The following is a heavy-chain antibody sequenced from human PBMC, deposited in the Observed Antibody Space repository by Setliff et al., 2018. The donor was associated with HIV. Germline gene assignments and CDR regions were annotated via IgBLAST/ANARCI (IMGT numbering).Heavy chain of an antibody. J-gene: IGHJ6*02. CDR1: GGSFRGYY. V-gene: IGHV4-34*01. Sequence: PSETLSLTCVVYGGSFRGYYWSWIRQPPGKGLEWIGESNQSGSGNYNPSLKSRVTISVDTSKNEFSLNMGSVTAADTAVYYCAKGRSGYDSRLYYSHHGMDVWGQGTTVTVSS. D-gene: IGHD5-12*01. CDR2: SNQSGSG. CDR3: AKGRSGYDSRLYYSHHGMDV.